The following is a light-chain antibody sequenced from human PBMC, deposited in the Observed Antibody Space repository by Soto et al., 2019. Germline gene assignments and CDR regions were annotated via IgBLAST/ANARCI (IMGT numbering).Light chain of an antibody. CDR1: QSISSY. CDR2: AAS. Sequence: DIQMTQSPSSLSASVGDRVTITCRASQSISSYLNWYHQKPGKAPKLLIYAASNLQSGVPSRFSGSGSGTEFTLTISSLHPDDLANYYCQPSYSSSITFGQGTRLEIK. V-gene: IGKV1-39*01. CDR3: QPSYSSSIT. J-gene: IGKJ5*01.